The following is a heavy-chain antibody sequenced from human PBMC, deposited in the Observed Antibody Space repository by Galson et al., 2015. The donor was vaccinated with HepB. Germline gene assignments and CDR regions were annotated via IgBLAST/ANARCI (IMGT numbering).Heavy chain of an antibody. CDR3: AKDPPMPTGGWWAQIDF. V-gene: IGHV3-23*01. CDR2: ISGSGGST. J-gene: IGHJ4*02. Sequence: SLRLSCAASGFMFNNFVMSWVRQAPGKGLEWVSGISGSGGSTYYADSVKGRFTISRDNSNNTLFLQMNSLRAEDTAVYYCAKDPPMPTGGWWAQIDFWGQGSLVTVSS. D-gene: IGHD6-19*01. CDR1: GFMFNNFV.